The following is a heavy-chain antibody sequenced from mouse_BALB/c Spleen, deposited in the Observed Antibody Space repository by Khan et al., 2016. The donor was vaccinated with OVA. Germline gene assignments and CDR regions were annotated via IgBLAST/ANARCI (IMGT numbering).Heavy chain of an antibody. CDR1: GFSLSASGVS. V-gene: IGHV8-12*01. D-gene: IGHD2-4*01. CDR3: ALRPSGVYSDYLFAY. CDR2: IYWDDDK. J-gene: IGHJ3*01. Sequence: QVQLKESGPGILQPSQTLSLTCSFSGFSLSASGVSVSWIRQPSGKGLEWLAHIYWDDDKRYNPSLKSRPTISKDTSRNQVFLKIASLDTADTATYYCALRPSGVYSDYLFAYWGQGTLVTVSA.